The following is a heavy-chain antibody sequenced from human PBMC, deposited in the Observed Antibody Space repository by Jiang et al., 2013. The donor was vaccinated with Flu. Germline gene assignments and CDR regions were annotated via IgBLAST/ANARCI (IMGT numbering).Heavy chain of an antibody. CDR1: GGSISSYY. CDR3: ARQDYDNGMDV. CDR2: IYYSGRT. V-gene: IGHV4-59*08. Sequence: PGLVKPSETLSLTCTVSGGSISSYYWSWIRQPPGKGLEWIGHIYYSGRTNYNPSLKSRVTISVDTSKNQFSLKLSSVTAADTAVYYCARQDYDNGMDVWGQGTTVTVSS. D-gene: IGHD3-22*01. J-gene: IGHJ6*02.